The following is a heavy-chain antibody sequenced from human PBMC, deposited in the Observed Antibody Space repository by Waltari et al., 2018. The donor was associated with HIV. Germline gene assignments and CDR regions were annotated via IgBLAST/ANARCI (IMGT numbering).Heavy chain of an antibody. CDR2: IYYSGST. V-gene: IGHV4-31*03. Sequence: QVQLQESGPGLVKPSQTLSLTCTVSGASISSGGYYWSWIRQHPGKGLEWIGYIYYSGSTYYKPSLKSRVTISVDTSKNQFSRKMTSVTAADTAVYYCARRRDYDNSGHYYYFDYWGQGALVTVSS. D-gene: IGHD3-22*01. CDR3: ARRRDYDNSGHYYYFDY. J-gene: IGHJ4*02. CDR1: GASISSGGYY.